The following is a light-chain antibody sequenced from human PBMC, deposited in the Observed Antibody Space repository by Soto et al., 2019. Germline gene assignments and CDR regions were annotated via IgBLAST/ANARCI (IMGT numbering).Light chain of an antibody. Sequence: DIQMTQSPTTLSASVGDRVTISCRASQSINKWLAWYQHKPGKAPNLLIYEVSTLHSGVPSRFSGSGSGTEFTLTISSLRPDDFATYYCQHYSGDRATCGQGNKGDIK. CDR1: QSINKW. CDR2: EVS. V-gene: IGKV1-5*03. J-gene: IGKJ1*01. CDR3: QHYSGDRAT.